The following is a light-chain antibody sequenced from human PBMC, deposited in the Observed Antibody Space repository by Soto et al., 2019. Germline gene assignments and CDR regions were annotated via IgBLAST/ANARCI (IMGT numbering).Light chain of an antibody. CDR2: DAS. J-gene: IGKJ1*01. CDR3: QQYNSYSWT. CDR1: QSISSW. Sequence: DIQFTQSPSTLSASVGDRVTITCRASQSISSWLAWYQQKPGKAPKLLIYDASSLESGVPSRFSGSGSGTEFTLTISSLQPDDFATYYCQQYNSYSWTFGQGTKVDIK. V-gene: IGKV1-5*01.